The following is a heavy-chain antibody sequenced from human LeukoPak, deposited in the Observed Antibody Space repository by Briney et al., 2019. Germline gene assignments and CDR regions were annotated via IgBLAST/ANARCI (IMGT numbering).Heavy chain of an antibody. J-gene: IGHJ4*02. CDR1: GGSISSSSYY. CDR2: IYYTGST. D-gene: IGHD3-16*01. V-gene: IGHV4-39*01. CDR3: ASPLGGFDN. Sequence: SETLSLTCTVSGGSISSSSYYWAWIRQPPGKGLEWIGSIYYTGSTHYNSSLKSRVTMSVDTSKNQFSLKLSSVTAADAAVYYCASPLGGFDNWGQGTLVTVSS.